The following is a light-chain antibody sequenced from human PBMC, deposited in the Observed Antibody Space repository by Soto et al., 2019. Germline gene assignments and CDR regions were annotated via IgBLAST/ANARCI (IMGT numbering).Light chain of an antibody. CDR3: MQGTRWPRT. J-gene: IGKJ1*01. V-gene: IGKV2-30*01. Sequence: VVMTQSPLSLPVTLGQPASISCRSSQSIVYSDGQAYLSWFQQRPGQSPRRLIYRASNRDSGVPERFSGSGSGTEFTLQIDRVEAEDVGIYYCMQGTRWPRTFGRGTRVEIK. CDR2: RAS. CDR1: QSIVYSDGQAY.